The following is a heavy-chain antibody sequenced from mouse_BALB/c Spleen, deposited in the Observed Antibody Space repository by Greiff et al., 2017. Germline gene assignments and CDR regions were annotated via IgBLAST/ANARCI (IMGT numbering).Heavy chain of an antibody. CDR3: ARDEDRYGWFAY. CDR1: GFSLTSYG. V-gene: IGHV2-9*02. D-gene: IGHD2-14*01. J-gene: IGHJ3*01. CDR2: IWAGGST. Sequence: VKLLESGPGLVAPSQSLSITCTVSGFSLTSYGVHWVRQPPGKGLEWLGVIWAGGSTNYNSALMSRLSISKDNSKSQVFLKMNSLQTDDTAMYYYARDEDRYGWFAYWGQGTLVTVSA.